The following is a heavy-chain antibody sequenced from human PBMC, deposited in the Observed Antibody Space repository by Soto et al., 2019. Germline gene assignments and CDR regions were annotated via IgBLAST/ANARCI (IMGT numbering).Heavy chain of an antibody. CDR1: GFTFSSYA. CDR2: ISGSGGST. V-gene: IGHV3-23*01. CDR3: AKEYGDYRDYYYGMDV. Sequence: GGSLRLSCAASGFTFSSYAMSWVRQAPGKGLEWVSAISGSGGSTYYADSVKCRFTSSRDNSKNTLYLQMNSLRAEDTAVYYCAKEYGDYRDYYYGMDVWGQGTTVTVSS. D-gene: IGHD4-17*01. J-gene: IGHJ6*02.